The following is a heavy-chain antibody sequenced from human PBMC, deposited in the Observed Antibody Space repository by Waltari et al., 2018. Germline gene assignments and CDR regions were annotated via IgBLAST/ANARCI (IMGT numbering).Heavy chain of an antibody. V-gene: IGHV4-39*07. CDR2: IYYSGST. J-gene: IGHJ3*02. Sequence: QLQLQESGPGLVKPSETLSLTCTVSGGPISSSSYYWGWIRQPPGKGLEWIGSIYYSGSTYYNPSLKIRVTISVDTSKNQFSLKLSSVTAADTAVYYCARDGSVDEDAFDIWGQGTMVTVSS. CDR1: GGPISSSSYY. CDR3: ARDGSVDEDAFDI. D-gene: IGHD5-12*01.